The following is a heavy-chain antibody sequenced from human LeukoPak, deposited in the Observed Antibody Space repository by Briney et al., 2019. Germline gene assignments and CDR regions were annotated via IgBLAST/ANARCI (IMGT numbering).Heavy chain of an antibody. J-gene: IGHJ3*02. Sequence: PGGSLRLSCAASGFTFSSYSMNWVRQAPGKGLEWVSSNSSSSSYIYYAHSVKGRFTISRDNAKNSLYLQMNSLRAEDTAVYYCARDRRDAFDIWGQGTMVTVSS. V-gene: IGHV3-21*01. CDR2: NSSSSSYI. CDR3: ARDRRDAFDI. CDR1: GFTFSSYS.